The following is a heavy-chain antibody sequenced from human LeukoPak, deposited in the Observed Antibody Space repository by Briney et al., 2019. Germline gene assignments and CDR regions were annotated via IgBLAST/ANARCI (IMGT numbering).Heavy chain of an antibody. CDR2: ITLSGGST. V-gene: IGHV3-23*01. D-gene: IGHD2-2*01. CDR1: GFTFSSYD. Sequence: GGSLRLSCAASGFTFSSYDMSWVRQAPGKGLEWVSSITLSGGSTLYADSVKGRFTISRGNSMNTLYLQMNSLGAEDTAVYYCAKRGNPAVGHHYLDVWGEGTTVSVSS. CDR3: AKRGNPAVGHHYLDV. J-gene: IGHJ6*03.